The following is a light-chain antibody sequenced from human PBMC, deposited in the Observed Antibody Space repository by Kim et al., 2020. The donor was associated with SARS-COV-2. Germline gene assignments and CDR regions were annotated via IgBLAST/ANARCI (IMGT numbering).Light chain of an antibody. CDR2: DSN. CDR3: QSYDISLTSPYV. CDR1: SSNSGGGYG. Sequence: VTIAWTGSSSNSGGGYGVHWYQQRPGTAPKLLIYDSNNRPSGVPDRFSGSKSDTSASLAITGLQAEDEADYYCQSYDISLTSPYVFGAGTKVTVL. V-gene: IGLV1-40*01. J-gene: IGLJ1*01.